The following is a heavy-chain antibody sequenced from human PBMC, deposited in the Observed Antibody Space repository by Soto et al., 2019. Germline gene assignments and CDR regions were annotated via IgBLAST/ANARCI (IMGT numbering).Heavy chain of an antibody. CDR2: INDSGST. J-gene: IGHJ5*02. CDR3: AGVSEATYYDFWSGYSNWFDP. D-gene: IGHD3-3*01. V-gene: IGHV4-34*01. Sequence: QVQLHQWGAGLLKPSETLSVTCGVYGVSLSGFHWSWIRQPPGKGLEWMGEINDSGSTKYASSLKSRVTISVDTSKNQFSLNLSSVTAADTAVYYCAGVSEATYYDFWSGYSNWFDPWGQGTLVTVSS. CDR1: GVSLSGFH.